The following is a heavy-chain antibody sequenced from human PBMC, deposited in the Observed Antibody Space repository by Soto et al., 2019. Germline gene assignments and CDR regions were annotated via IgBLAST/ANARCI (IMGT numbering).Heavy chain of an antibody. D-gene: IGHD3-3*01. Sequence: GGSLRLSCAASGFTFSSYAMSWVRQAPGKGLKWVSAISGSGGSTYYADSVKGRFTISRDNSKNTLYLQMNSLRAEDTAVYYCAKDGRYYDFWSGYLPQDAFDIWGQGTMVTVSS. CDR3: AKDGRYYDFWSGYLPQDAFDI. CDR1: GFTFSSYA. J-gene: IGHJ3*02. CDR2: ISGSGGST. V-gene: IGHV3-23*01.